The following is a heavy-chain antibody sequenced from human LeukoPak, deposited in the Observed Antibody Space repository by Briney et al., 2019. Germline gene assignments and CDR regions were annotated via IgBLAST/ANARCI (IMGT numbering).Heavy chain of an antibody. V-gene: IGHV1-2*02. D-gene: IGHD5-18*01. J-gene: IGHJ4*02. CDR1: GYTFTDYY. CDR3: ARALTSGYSYGYTFDY. Sequence: GASVKVSCKASGYTFTDYYMHWVRQAPGQGLEWMGWINPNSGGTNYAQKFQGRVTMNSDTSITTAYMELSRLRSDDTAVYYCARALTSGYSYGYTFDYWGQGTLVTVSS. CDR2: INPNSGGT.